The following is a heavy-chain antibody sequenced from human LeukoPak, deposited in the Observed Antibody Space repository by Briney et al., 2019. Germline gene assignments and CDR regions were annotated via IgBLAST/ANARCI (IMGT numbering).Heavy chain of an antibody. CDR3: ASGAGYCSSTSCSDY. J-gene: IGHJ4*02. CDR2: IKQDGSEK. D-gene: IGHD2-2*01. CDR1: GFTFSSYW. Sequence: GGSLRLSCAASGFTFSSYWMSWVRQAPGKGLEWVANIKQDGSEKYYVDSVKGRFTISRDNAKNSLYLQMNSLRAEDTAVYYCASGAGYCSSTSCSDYWGQGTLVTVSS. V-gene: IGHV3-7*01.